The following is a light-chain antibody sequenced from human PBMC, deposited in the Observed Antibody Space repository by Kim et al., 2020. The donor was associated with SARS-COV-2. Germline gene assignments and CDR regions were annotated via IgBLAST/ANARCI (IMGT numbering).Light chain of an antibody. V-gene: IGLV3-19*01. CDR1: SLRSYY. CDR2: GKN. J-gene: IGLJ2*01. Sequence: LGQTVRITCKGDSLRSYYASCYQQKPGQAPVLVIYGKNNRPSGIPDRFSGSSSGNTASLTITGAQAEDEADYYCNSRDSSGNHLVVFGGGTQLTVL. CDR3: NSRDSSGNHLVV.